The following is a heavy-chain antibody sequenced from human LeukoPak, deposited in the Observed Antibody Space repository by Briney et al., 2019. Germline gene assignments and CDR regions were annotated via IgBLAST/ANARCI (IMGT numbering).Heavy chain of an antibody. Sequence: SETLSLTCTVSGGSISSNYWSWMRQPPGKGLEWIGYFYYSGSTTYNPSLKSRVTISVDTSRNQFSLKLSSVTAADTAIYYCARHDGVTGYYPLDYWGQGTLVTVSS. J-gene: IGHJ4*02. CDR1: GGSISSNY. CDR2: FYYSGST. V-gene: IGHV4-59*08. CDR3: ARHDGVTGYYPLDY. D-gene: IGHD3-9*01.